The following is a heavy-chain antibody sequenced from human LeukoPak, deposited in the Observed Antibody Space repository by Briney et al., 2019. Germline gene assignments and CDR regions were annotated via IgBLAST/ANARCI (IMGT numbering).Heavy chain of an antibody. D-gene: IGHD6-13*01. J-gene: IGHJ4*02. V-gene: IGHV1-24*01. CDR1: GYTLTELS. CDR2: FDPEDGET. CDR3: ATQSSSADTLGY. Sequence: ASVKVSCKVSGYTLTELSMHWVRQAPGKGLGWMGGFDPEDGETIYAQKFQGRVTMTEDTSTDTAYMELSSPRSEDTAVYYCATQSSSADTLGYWGQGTLVTVSS.